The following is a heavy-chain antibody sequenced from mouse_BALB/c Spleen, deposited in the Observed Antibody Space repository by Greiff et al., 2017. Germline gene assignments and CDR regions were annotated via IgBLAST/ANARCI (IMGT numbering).Heavy chain of an antibody. CDR1: GFTFSSFG. CDR3: ARGGDAMDY. Sequence: EVQLVESGGGLVQPGGSRKLSCAASGFTFSSFGMHWVRQAPETGLEWVAYISSGSSTIYYADTVKGRFTISRDNPKNTLFLQMTSLRSEDTAMYYGARGGDAMDYWGQGTSVTVSS. CDR2: ISSGSSTI. J-gene: IGHJ4*01. V-gene: IGHV5-17*02.